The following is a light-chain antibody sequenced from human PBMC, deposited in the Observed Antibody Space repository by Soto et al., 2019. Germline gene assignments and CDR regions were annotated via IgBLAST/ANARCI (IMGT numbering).Light chain of an antibody. CDR3: SSFTTRSSYV. V-gene: IGLV1-51*01. CDR2: DDN. CDR1: SSNIGGNS. Sequence: QSVLTQPPSVSAAPGQKVTISCSGSSSNIGGNSVSWYQQLPGTAPKLLIYDDNKRPSGIPDRFSGSKSGTSATLTIFGLQAEDEADYYCSSFTTRSSYVFGTGTKSPS. J-gene: IGLJ1*01.